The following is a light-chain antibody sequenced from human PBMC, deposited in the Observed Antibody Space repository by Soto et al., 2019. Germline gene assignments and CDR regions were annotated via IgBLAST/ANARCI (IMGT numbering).Light chain of an antibody. Sequence: EIVLTQSPGNLSLSPGERATLSCRASQSVSSSYLAWYQQKPGQAPRLLIYGASTRATGIPDRFSGSGSGTDSTLTITRLEPEDFAVYYCQQSPGTFGQGTKVDTK. CDR2: GAS. V-gene: IGKV3-20*01. J-gene: IGKJ1*01. CDR3: QQSPGT. CDR1: QSVSSSY.